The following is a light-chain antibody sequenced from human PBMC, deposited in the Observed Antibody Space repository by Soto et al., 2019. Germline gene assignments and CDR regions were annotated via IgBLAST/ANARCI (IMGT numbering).Light chain of an antibody. J-gene: IGKJ3*01. CDR3: QQRSNRPRFT. CDR1: QSVDNY. Sequence: EIVLTQSPATLSLSPGERATLSCRASQSVDNYLAWYQQKPGQAPRLLIYDVSNRATGTPATFSGSWSGTDFTLSISSLEPEDFAVYYCQQRSNRPRFTFGRGTKVDIK. CDR2: DVS. V-gene: IGKV3-11*01.